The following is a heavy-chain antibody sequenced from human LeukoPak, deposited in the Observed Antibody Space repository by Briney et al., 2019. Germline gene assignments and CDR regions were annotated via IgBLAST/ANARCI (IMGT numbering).Heavy chain of an antibody. Sequence: ASVTVSFKASGYTFTDYYMHWVRQAPGQGREWMGWINPNSGGTNYAQKFQGRVTMTRDTSISTAYMELSRLRSDDTAVYYCARELSTDGSGSYYRPGYYYYGMDVWGQGTTVTVSS. CDR1: GYTFTDYY. V-gene: IGHV1-2*02. J-gene: IGHJ6*02. CDR3: ARELSTDGSGSYYRPGYYYYGMDV. D-gene: IGHD3-10*01. CDR2: INPNSGGT.